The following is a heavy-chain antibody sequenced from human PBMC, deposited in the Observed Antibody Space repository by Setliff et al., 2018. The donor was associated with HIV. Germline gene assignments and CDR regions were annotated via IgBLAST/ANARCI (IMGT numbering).Heavy chain of an antibody. CDR3: ARVIYSYYDSTGYSCYFDY. J-gene: IGHJ4*02. Sequence: KPSETLSLTCTVSGGSISSSSYYWGWIRQPPGKGLEWIGTIYYSGSTYYNPSLKSRVTMSVDTSKNQFSLKLRSVTAADTAVYYCARVIYSYYDSTGYSCYFDYWGPGTLVTVSS. CDR2: IYYSGST. D-gene: IGHD3-22*01. CDR1: GGSISSSSYY. V-gene: IGHV4-39*07.